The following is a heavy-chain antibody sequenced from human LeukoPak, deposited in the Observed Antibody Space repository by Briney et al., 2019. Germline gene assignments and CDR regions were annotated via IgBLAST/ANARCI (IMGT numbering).Heavy chain of an antibody. V-gene: IGHV3-74*01. CDR3: ARSEYEYGYGHWGLDV. D-gene: IGHD3-16*01. Sequence: PGGSLRLSCAASGFTFTTYWMHWVRQAPGEGLVLVSRVKGDGSHTNYAESVTGRFTISRDNAKNTVYLQMNSLRAEDTAVYYCARSEYEYGYGHWGLDVWGQGTTVTVSS. CDR1: GFTFTTYW. CDR2: VKGDGSHT. J-gene: IGHJ6*02.